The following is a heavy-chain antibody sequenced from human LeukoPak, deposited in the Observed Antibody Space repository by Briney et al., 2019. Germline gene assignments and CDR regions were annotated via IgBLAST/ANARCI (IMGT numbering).Heavy chain of an antibody. D-gene: IGHD4-17*01. Sequence: GGSLRLSCAASGFTVDSSRRMSWVRQAPGEGREWISTIYSGDATSYGDSVKGRFTISRDNSKNTLSLQMNSLRAEDTAVYYCAKESTVTPGNVNWFDTWGQGTLVTVSS. CDR1: GFTVDSSR. CDR2: IYSGDAT. J-gene: IGHJ5*02. CDR3: AKESTVTPGNVNWFDT. V-gene: IGHV3-53*01.